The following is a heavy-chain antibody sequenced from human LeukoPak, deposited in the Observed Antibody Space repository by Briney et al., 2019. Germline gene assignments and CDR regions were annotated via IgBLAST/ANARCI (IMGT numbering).Heavy chain of an antibody. V-gene: IGHV1-69*13. CDR1: GGTFSSYA. CDR3: ARGPGPATTGLFDS. CDR2: IIPIFGTA. J-gene: IGHJ4*02. D-gene: IGHD4-17*01. Sequence: SVKVSCKASGGTFSSYAISWVRQAPGQGLEWMGGIIPIFGTANYAQKFQGRVTITADESTSTAYMELSSLRSEETAVYYCARGPGPATTGLFDSGGRGTLVTVS.